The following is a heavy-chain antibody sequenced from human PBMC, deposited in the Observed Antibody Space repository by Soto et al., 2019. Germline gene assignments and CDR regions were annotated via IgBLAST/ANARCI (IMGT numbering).Heavy chain of an antibody. D-gene: IGHD3-3*01. CDR3: AILLRSTYGMDV. CDR1: GGSISSGGYS. Sequence: PSETLSLTCAVSGGSISSGGYSWSWIRQPPGKGLEWIGRINHSGSTNYNPSLKSRVTISVDKSKNQFSLKVTSVTAADTAVYYCAILLRSTYGMDVWGQGTTVTVSS. CDR2: INHSGST. V-gene: IGHV4-39*07. J-gene: IGHJ6*02.